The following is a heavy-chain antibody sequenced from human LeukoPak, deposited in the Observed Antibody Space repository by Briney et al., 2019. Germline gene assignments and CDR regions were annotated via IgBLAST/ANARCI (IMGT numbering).Heavy chain of an antibody. CDR2: IYYGGST. CDR1: GGSISSSSYY. J-gene: IGHJ3*02. CDR3: ARRRWQQLEPKRGDAFDI. V-gene: IGHV4-39*01. D-gene: IGHD1-1*01. Sequence: SETLSLTCTVSGGSISSSSYYWGWIRQPPGKGLEWIGSIYYGGSTYYNPSLKSRVTISVDTSKNQFSLKLSSVTAADTAVYYCARRRWQQLEPKRGDAFDIWGQGTMVTVSS.